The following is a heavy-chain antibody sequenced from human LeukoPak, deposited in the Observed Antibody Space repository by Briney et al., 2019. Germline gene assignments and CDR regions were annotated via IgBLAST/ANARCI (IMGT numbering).Heavy chain of an antibody. CDR2: IYDSGST. CDR1: GGSISNYY. V-gene: IGHV4-59*01. J-gene: IGHJ4*02. D-gene: IGHD6-19*01. CDR3: AREGSSGWYAFGY. Sequence: SETLSLTCTVSGGSISNYYWSWIRQPPGKGLEWIGYIYDSGSTNYNPSLKSRVTISVDTSKNQFSLKLSPVTAADTAVYYCAREGSSGWYAFGYWGQGTLVTVSS.